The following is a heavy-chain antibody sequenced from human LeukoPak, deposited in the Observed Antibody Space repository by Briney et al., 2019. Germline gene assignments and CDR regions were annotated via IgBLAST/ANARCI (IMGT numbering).Heavy chain of an antibody. J-gene: IGHJ4*02. V-gene: IGHV3-23*01. Sequence: PGGSLRLSCAASGFTFSSYAMSWVRQAPGKGLEGVSAISGSGGSTYYADSVKGRFTISRDNSKNTLYLQMNSLRAEDTAVYYCAKDENDYVWGSYRYIVWGQGTLVTVSS. CDR3: AKDENDYVWGSYRYIV. CDR2: ISGSGGST. D-gene: IGHD3-16*02. CDR1: GFTFSSYA.